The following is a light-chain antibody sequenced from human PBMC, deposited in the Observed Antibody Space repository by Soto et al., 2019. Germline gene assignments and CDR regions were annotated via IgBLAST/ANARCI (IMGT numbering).Light chain of an antibody. Sequence: QSVLTQPASVSGSPGQSITISCTGTSSDVGAYNYVSWYQHHPGKAPKLVIYEVSNRPSGVSNRFSGSKSGNTASLTISGLQAEDEADYYCSSYTGSSTVFGGGTQLTVL. CDR3: SSYTGSSTV. CDR1: SSDVGAYNY. J-gene: IGLJ7*01. V-gene: IGLV2-14*01. CDR2: EVS.